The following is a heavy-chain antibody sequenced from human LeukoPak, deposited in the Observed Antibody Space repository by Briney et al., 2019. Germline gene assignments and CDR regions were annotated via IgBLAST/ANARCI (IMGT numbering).Heavy chain of an antibody. D-gene: IGHD3-10*01. CDR1: GYTFTSYD. J-gene: IGHJ1*01. Sequence: VASVKVSCKASGYTFTSYDINWVRQAAGQGLEWMGWMNPNTGNTAYAQKFQGRVTMTRNTSISTAYMDLSSLRSEDTAVYYCTRGPLPSGFGEYHYRFFQHWGQGTLVTVSS. CDR2: MNPNTGNT. V-gene: IGHV1-8*01. CDR3: TRGPLPSGFGEYHYRFFQH.